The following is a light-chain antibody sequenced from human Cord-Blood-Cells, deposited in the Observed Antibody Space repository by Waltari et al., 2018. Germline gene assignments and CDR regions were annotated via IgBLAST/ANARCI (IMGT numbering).Light chain of an antibody. Sequence: TQMTQSPSSLSAAVGQRVTITCRARQSISSYLSWYQEKPGKAPKLLIYAASSLQSGVPSRFSGSGSGTDFTLTISSLQPEDFATYYCQQSYSTPRTFGQGTKVEIK. J-gene: IGKJ1*01. CDR2: AAS. CDR1: QSISSY. CDR3: QQSYSTPRT. V-gene: IGKV1-39*01.